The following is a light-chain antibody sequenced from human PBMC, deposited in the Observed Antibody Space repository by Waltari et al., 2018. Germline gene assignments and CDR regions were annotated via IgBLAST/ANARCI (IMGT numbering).Light chain of an antibody. V-gene: IGKV3-11*01. CDR1: QSISTY. CDR2: STS. Sequence: VLTQSPATLSLSPGAGTTLSCRASQSISTYLAWFQQRPGQAPRLLSSSTSNRAAGVPAMFSFLTSGTDFTLSISSLKPEDFAVSYCHQRGSLPITFGQGTPLTIK. J-gene: IGKJ5*01. CDR3: HQRGSLPIT.